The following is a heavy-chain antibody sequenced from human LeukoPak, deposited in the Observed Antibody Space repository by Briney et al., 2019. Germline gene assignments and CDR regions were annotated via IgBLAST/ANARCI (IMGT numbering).Heavy chain of an antibody. D-gene: IGHD3-10*01. CDR2: ISSSSSTI. CDR3: ARGGNYYNEAFDI. Sequence: GGSLRLSCAASGFTFSSYSMNWVRQAPGKGLEWVSYISSSSSTIYYAASVKGRFNISKANARNLLDRQMTSLRAEDTAVYYCARGGNYYNEAFDIWGQGTMVTVSS. V-gene: IGHV3-48*01. J-gene: IGHJ3*02. CDR1: GFTFSSYS.